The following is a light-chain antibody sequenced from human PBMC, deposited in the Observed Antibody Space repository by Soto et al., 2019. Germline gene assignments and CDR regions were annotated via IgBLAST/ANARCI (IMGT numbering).Light chain of an antibody. V-gene: IGLV2-8*01. Sequence: QSVLTQPPSASGSPGQSVTISCTGTNNDIGGYTYVSWYQQLPGKAPKLMIYEVNKWPSGIPDRFSGSKSGNTASQTVSGLQPEDEAEYFCSSYSRSINYVFGTGTKVTVL. CDR2: EVN. CDR1: NNDIGGYTY. CDR3: SSYSRSINYV. J-gene: IGLJ1*01.